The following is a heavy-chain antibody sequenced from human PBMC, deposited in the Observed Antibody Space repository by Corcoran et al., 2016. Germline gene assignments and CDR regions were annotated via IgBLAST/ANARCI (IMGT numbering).Heavy chain of an antibody. J-gene: IGHJ3*02. Sequence: EVQLVQSGAEVKKPGESLKISCKGSGYSFTSYWIGWVRQMPGKGLEWMGIIYPGDSDTRYSPSFQGQVTISADKSISTAYLQWRSLKASDTAMYYCARCSSSGSSRDAFDIWGQGTMVTVSS. CDR2: IYPGDSDT. CDR3: ARCSSSGSSRDAFDI. CDR1: GYSFTSYW. D-gene: IGHD3-22*01. V-gene: IGHV5-51*01.